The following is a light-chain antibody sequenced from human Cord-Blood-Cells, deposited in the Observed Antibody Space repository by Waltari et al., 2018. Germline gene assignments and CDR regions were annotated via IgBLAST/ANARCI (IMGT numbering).Light chain of an antibody. J-gene: IGKJ4*01. CDR2: AAS. V-gene: IGKV1-39*01. Sequence: DIQMTQSPSSLSASVGDRVTITCRARQSISSYLIWYQQKPGKAPKRLIYAASSLQCGFPSRFSSSRSGTGFTITISRLPPEDYATEYCQQSNSTPHTFGGGTKVQIK. CDR1: QSISSY. CDR3: QQSNSTPHT.